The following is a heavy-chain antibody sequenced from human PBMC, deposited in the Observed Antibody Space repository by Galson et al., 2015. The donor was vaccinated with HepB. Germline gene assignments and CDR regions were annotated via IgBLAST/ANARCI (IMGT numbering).Heavy chain of an antibody. CDR1: GFSFSSYW. D-gene: IGHD6-19*01. Sequence: SLRLSCAASGFSFSSYWMSWVRQAPGRGLEWVANIKQDGSEKYYVDSVKGRFTISRDNAKTSLYLQMNSLRVEDTAVYYCTRDSRSGQWGAGGMNVWHQGTTVTVSS. J-gene: IGHJ6*02. V-gene: IGHV3-7*01. CDR3: TRDSRSGQWGAGGMNV. CDR2: IKQDGSEK.